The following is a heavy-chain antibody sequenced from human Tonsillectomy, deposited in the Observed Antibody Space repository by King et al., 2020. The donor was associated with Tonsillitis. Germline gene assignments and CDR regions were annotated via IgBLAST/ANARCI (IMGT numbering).Heavy chain of an antibody. J-gene: IGHJ6*02. CDR2: IKQDGSEK. Sequence: VQLVESGGGLVQPGGSLRLSCAASGFTFSSYWMSWVRQAPGKGLEWVANIKQDGSEKYYVDSVKGRFTISRDNAKNSLYLQMNSLRAEDTAVYYCAGDPACRGGSCYSVYYYYYYGMDVWGQGTTVTVSS. CDR1: GFTFSSYW. V-gene: IGHV3-7*03. CDR3: AGDPACRGGSCYSVYYYYYYGMDV. D-gene: IGHD2-15*01.